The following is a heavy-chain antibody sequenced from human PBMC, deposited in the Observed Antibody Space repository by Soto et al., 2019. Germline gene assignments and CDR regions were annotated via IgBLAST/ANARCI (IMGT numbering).Heavy chain of an antibody. V-gene: IGHV1-46*01. CDR3: ARAQGSMGRGLIDY. D-gene: IGHD5-12*01. CDR2: VDPSAGST. CDR1: GYTFTDYY. J-gene: IGHJ4*02. Sequence: ASVKVSCKASGYTFTDYYMSWVRQVPGQGLEWMGIVDPSAGSTTYTQKFQGRFTMTRDTSTSTVYLELSSLRSEDTAVYYCARAQGSMGRGLIDYWGQGTLVTVSS.